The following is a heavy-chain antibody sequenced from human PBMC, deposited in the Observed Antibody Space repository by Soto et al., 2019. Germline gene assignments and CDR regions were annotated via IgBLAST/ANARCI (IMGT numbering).Heavy chain of an antibody. CDR2: INPNSGGT. Sequence: ASVKVSCKASGYTFTGYYMHWVRQAPGQGLEWMGWINPNSGGTNYAQKFQGRVTMTRDTSISTAYMELSRLRSDDTAVYYCASAHYDILTGPPGYYYYGMDVWGQGTTVTVSS. V-gene: IGHV1-2*02. CDR1: GYTFTGYY. D-gene: IGHD3-9*01. CDR3: ASAHYDILTGPPGYYYYGMDV. J-gene: IGHJ6*02.